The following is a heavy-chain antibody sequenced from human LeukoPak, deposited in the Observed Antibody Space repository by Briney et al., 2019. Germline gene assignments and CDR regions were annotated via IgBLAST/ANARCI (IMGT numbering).Heavy chain of an antibody. D-gene: IGHD6-13*01. CDR3: ATSPRYKQQLGYFDY. J-gene: IGHJ4*02. CDR1: GFTVSSNY. CDR2: IYSGGST. V-gene: IGHV3-53*05. Sequence: GGSLRLSCAASGFTVSSNYMSWVRQAPGKGLEWVSVIYSGGSTYYADSVKGRFTISRDNSKNTLYLQMNSLRAEDTAVYYCATSPRYKQQLGYFDYWGQGTLVTVSS.